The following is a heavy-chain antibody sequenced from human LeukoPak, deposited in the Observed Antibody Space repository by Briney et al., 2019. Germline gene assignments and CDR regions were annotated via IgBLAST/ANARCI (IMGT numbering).Heavy chain of an antibody. CDR1: GGSISSYY. D-gene: IGHD3-10*01. V-gene: IGHV4-59*01. Sequence: SETLSLTCTVSGGSISSYYWSWIRQPPGKGLEWIGYIYYSGSTNYNPSLKSRVTISVDTSKNQFSLKLSSVTAAYTAVYYCARGWFGEGLDYWGQGTLVTVSS. CDR3: ARGWFGEGLDY. J-gene: IGHJ4*02. CDR2: IYYSGST.